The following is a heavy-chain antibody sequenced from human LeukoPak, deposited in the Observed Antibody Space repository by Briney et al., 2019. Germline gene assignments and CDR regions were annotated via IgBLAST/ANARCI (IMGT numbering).Heavy chain of an antibody. CDR3: AKGSCSTATCYSHYDY. CDR1: GFTVSSNY. D-gene: IGHD2-2*01. CDR2: ISWGGGSI. V-gene: IGHV3-43*01. Sequence: GGSLRLSCAASGFTVSSNYMSWVRQAPGKGLEWVSLISWGGGSIYYADSVKGRFTISRDNSKNSLYLQMNSLRTEDTALYYCAKGSCSTATCYSHYDYWGQGTLVTVSS. J-gene: IGHJ4*02.